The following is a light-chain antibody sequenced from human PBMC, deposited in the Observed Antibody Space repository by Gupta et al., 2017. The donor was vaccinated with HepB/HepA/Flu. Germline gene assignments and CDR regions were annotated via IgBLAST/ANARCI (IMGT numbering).Light chain of an antibody. CDR1: QSLLDSDDGDTY. Sequence: DIVMTQTPLSLPVAPGEPASISCKSSQSLLDSDDGDTYLDWYLQKPGQSPQLLIYTRSNRASGVPDRFSGSGSGTYFTLKISRVEAEDVGVYYCMQRLEFPHIFGQGTKLEI. V-gene: IGKV2-40*01. CDR3: MQRLEFPHI. CDR2: TRS. J-gene: IGKJ2*01.